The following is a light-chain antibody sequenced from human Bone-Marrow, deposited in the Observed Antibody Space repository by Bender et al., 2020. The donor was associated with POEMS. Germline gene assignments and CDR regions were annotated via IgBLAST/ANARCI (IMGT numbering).Light chain of an antibody. CDR2: DNT. Sequence: QSALTQPPSVSGAPGQRVTISCTGSSSNIGARYDVHWYQQLPGKVPKLLIYDNTNRPSGVPDRFSGSKSGNTASLTVSGLQAEDEADYYCSSYAGSSTYVFGTGTKVTVL. CDR1: SSNIGARYD. V-gene: IGLV1-40*01. CDR3: SSYAGSSTYV. J-gene: IGLJ1*01.